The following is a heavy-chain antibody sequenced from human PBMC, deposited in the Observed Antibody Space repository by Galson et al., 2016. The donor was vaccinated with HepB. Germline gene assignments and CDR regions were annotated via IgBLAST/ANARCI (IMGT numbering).Heavy chain of an antibody. CDR2: INSDGNNK. J-gene: IGHJ4*02. V-gene: IGHV3-74*01. CDR1: GFTFSRHW. D-gene: IGHD4-23*01. Sequence: LRLSCAASGFTFSRHWMHWVRQVPGKRLVWVSHINSDGNNKNYADSAKGRFTISRDNAKNTLFLQMSSLRAEDTAVYYCARGLGVETNHGIDYWGQGILVTVSS. CDR3: ARGLGVETNHGIDY.